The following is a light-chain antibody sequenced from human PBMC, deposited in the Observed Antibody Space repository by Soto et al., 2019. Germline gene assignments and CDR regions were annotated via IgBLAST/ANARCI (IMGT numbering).Light chain of an antibody. Sequence: QPVLTQPPSVSGAPGQRVTISCTGSSSNIGAGYDVHWYQQLPGRAPKLLIHGNTNRPSGVPDRFSGSKSGTSASLAITGLQAEDEADYYCLSFDSSLSVVFGGGTKLTVL. CDR1: SSNIGAGYD. J-gene: IGLJ2*01. CDR3: LSFDSSLSVV. CDR2: GNT. V-gene: IGLV1-40*01.